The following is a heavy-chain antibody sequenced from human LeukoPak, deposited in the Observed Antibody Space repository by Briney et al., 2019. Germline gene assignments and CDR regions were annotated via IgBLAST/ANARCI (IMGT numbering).Heavy chain of an antibody. CDR2: IYTSGST. J-gene: IGHJ5*02. CDR1: GGSISSYY. D-gene: IGHD3-22*01. CDR3: ARGGYYDSSGDNWFDP. V-gene: IGHV4-4*07. Sequence: PSETLSLTCTVSGGSISSYYWSWIRQPAGKGLEWIGRIYTSGSTYYNPSLKSRVTISVDTSKNQFSLKLSSVTAADTAVYYCARGGYYDSSGDNWFDPWGQGTLVTVSS.